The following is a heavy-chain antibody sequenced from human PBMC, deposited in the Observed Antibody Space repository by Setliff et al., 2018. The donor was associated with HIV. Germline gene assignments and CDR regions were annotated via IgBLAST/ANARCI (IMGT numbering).Heavy chain of an antibody. CDR1: GYTFTNYW. CDR2: IYPGDSDT. D-gene: IGHD3-3*01. Sequence: GESLKISCRGSGYTFTNYWIGWVRQMPGRGLEWMGIIYPGDSDTRYSPSFEGQVTMSADKSINTAYPQWNSLKASDTAMYYCARQPTDTSGYNNWFDSWGQGTLVTVSS. J-gene: IGHJ5*01. CDR3: ARQPTDTSGYNNWFDS. V-gene: IGHV5-51*01.